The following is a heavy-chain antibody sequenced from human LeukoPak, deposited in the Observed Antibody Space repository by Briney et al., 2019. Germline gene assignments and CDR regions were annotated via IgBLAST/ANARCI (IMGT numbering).Heavy chain of an antibody. CDR1: GYSITSGYY. CDR3: ARITGYGFPFDY. CDR2: VFHGRNT. V-gene: IGHV4-38-2*02. Sequence: PSETLSLTCTVSGYSITSGYYWGWIRQPPGKGLEWIGSVFHGRNTYYNPSLKSRVTISIDTSKNQFSLKLSSVTAADTAMYYCARITGYGFPFDYWGQGTLVTVSS. D-gene: IGHD5-18*01. J-gene: IGHJ4*02.